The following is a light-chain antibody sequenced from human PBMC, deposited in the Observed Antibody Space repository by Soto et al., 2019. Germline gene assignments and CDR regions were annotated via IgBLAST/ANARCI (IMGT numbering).Light chain of an antibody. CDR3: QQYGNSPRT. CDR2: RAS. J-gene: IGKJ3*01. V-gene: IGKV3-20*01. Sequence: EIVLTQSPGTLSLSPGGRATLSCRASQTLSGSYLAWYQQRPGQAPRLLIYRASRRATGIPDRFSARGSGTDFILTISRLEPEDFAVYYCQQYGNSPRTFGPGTKVDIK. CDR1: QTLSGSY.